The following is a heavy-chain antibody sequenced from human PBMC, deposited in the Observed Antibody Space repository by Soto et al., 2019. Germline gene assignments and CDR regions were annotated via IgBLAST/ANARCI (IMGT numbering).Heavy chain of an antibody. Sequence: QVQLVQSGAEVKKPGSSVKVSCKASGGTFSNYAISWVRQAPGQGLEWMGGMIPTFSSANYAQKFQGRVTITADESTSTTYMELSSLRSDDTAIYYCAGARSGRDIPVAIYYYFSGMDLWGQGTAVTVSS. CDR1: GGTFSNYA. CDR3: AGARSGRDIPVAIYYYFSGMDL. V-gene: IGHV1-69*01. CDR2: MIPTFSSA. D-gene: IGHD2-2*01. J-gene: IGHJ6*02.